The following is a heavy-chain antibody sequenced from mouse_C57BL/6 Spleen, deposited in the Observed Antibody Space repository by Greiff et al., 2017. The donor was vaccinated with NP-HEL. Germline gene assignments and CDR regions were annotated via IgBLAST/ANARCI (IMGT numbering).Heavy chain of an antibody. D-gene: IGHD2-4*01. Sequence: QVQLQQPGTELVKPGASVKLSCKASGYTFTSYWLHWVKPRPGQGLEWIGNINPSNGGTNYNEKFKSKATLTVDKSSSTAYMQLSSLTSDDSAVYYCAREDDYDRFDYWGQGTTLTVSS. CDR1: GYTFTSYW. CDR2: INPSNGGT. V-gene: IGHV1-53*01. J-gene: IGHJ2*01. CDR3: AREDDYDRFDY.